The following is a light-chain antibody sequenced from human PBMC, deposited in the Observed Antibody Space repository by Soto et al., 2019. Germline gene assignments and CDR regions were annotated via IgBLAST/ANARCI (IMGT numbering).Light chain of an antibody. V-gene: IGLV2-14*01. CDR1: SSDVGGYNY. Sequence: QSALTQPASVSGSPGQSITISCTGTSSDVGGYNYVSWYQQHPGKAPKLMIYEVSHRPSGVSNRFSGSKSGNTASLTISGLQAEDEADYYCSSYTASGTLVVFGGGTKVTVL. CDR3: SSYTASGTLVV. J-gene: IGLJ2*01. CDR2: EVS.